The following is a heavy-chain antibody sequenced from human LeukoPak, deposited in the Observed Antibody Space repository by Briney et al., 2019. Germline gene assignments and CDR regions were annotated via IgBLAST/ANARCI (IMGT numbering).Heavy chain of an antibody. D-gene: IGHD4-17*01. CDR1: GFSLSTSGMC. CDR2: IDWDDDK. CDR3: ARSKVTTIGFDP. J-gene: IGHJ5*02. Sequence: SGPTLVNPTQTLTLTCTFSGFSLSTSGMCVSWIRQPPGKALEWPARIDWDDDKYYSTSLKTRLTISKDTSKNQVVLTMTNMDPVDTATYYCARSKVTTIGFDPWGQGTLVTVSS. V-gene: IGHV2-70*11.